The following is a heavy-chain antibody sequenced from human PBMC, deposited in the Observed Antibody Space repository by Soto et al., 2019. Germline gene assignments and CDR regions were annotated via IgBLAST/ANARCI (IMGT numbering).Heavy chain of an antibody. Sequence: SVKVSCKASGGTFSSYAISWVRQAPGQGLEWMGGIIPIFGTANYAQKFQGRVTITADESTSTAYMELSSLRSEDTAVYYCARDRPTTVGLIPGGRDAFDIWGQGTMVTVSS. J-gene: IGHJ3*02. CDR3: ARDRPTTVGLIPGGRDAFDI. D-gene: IGHD4-17*01. V-gene: IGHV1-69*13. CDR1: GGTFSSYA. CDR2: IIPIFGTA.